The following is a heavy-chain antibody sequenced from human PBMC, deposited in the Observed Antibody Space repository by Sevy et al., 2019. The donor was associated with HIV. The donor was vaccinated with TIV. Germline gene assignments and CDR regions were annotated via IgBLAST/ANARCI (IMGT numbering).Heavy chain of an antibody. J-gene: IGHJ6*02. V-gene: IGHV4-59*01. CDR1: GGSISNYY. CDR2: IYHTGIT. CDR3: AREPPYYDILAGYSYGMDV. D-gene: IGHD3-9*01. Sequence: SETLSLTCTVSGGSISNYYWSWIRQPPGKGLEWIGYIYHTGITKNNPSLKSRVTLSVDTSKNQFSQKLSSVTAADTAVYYCAREPPYYDILAGYSYGMDVWGQGTTVTVSS.